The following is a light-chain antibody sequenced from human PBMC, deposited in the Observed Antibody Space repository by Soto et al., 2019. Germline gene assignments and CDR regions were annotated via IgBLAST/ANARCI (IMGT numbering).Light chain of an antibody. J-gene: IGKJ1*01. CDR3: QQYGSSLTWT. CDR1: QSVSSSY. V-gene: IGKV3-20*01. Sequence: EIVLTQSPGTLSLSPGERATLSCRASQSVSSSYLAWYQQKPGQAPRLLIYGASSRATGIPDRFSGSGSGTDFTLIISRLDPEDFAVYYCQQYGSSLTWTFGQGTKVEIK. CDR2: GAS.